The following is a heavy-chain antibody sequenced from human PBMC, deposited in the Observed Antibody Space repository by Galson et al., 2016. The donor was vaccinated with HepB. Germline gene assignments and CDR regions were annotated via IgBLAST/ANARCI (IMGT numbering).Heavy chain of an antibody. V-gene: IGHV3-23*01. Sequence: SLRLSCAASEFSFSNYAISWVRQTPGKGLEWVSDIRGSGGSPYYADSVLGRFTITRDNSRNTLYLQMNSLRVEDTAVYYCAKGTTLQVHFGYFDHWGQGTLVTVSS. CDR2: IRGSGGSP. CDR1: EFSFSNYA. D-gene: IGHD1/OR15-1a*01. CDR3: AKGTTLQVHFGYFDH. J-gene: IGHJ4*02.